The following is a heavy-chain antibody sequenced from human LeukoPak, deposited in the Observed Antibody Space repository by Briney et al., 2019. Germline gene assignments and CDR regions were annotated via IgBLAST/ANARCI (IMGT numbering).Heavy chain of an antibody. D-gene: IGHD1-26*01. CDR1: GFTFSSYA. V-gene: IGHV3-23*01. CDR2: ISGGGGST. J-gene: IGHJ4*02. CDR3: AKDESGSSYYFDY. Sequence: PGGSLRLSCAASGFTFSSYAMSCGRQAPRKGQEWVSAISGGGGSTYYADSVKGRFTISRDNSKNTLYLQMNSLRTEDTAVYYWAKDESGSSYYFDYWGQGTLVTVSS.